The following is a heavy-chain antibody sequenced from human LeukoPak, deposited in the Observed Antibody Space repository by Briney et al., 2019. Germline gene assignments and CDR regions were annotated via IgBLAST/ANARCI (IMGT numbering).Heavy chain of an antibody. V-gene: IGHV4-59*01. J-gene: IGHJ6*03. CDR1: GGSINSYY. CDR2: IYYSGST. CDR3: ARDQNFAMDV. Sequence: SETLSLTCTVSGGSINSYYWRWIRQPPGKGLEWIGYIYYSGSTNYNPSLKSRVTISVDPSKNQFSLRLSSVTAADTAVYYCARDQNFAMDVWGKGTTVTVSS.